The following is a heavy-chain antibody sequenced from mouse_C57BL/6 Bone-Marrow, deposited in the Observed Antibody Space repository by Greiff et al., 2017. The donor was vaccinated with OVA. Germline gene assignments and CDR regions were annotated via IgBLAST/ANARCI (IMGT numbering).Heavy chain of an antibody. Sequence: QVQLQQPGAELVKPGASVKLSCKASGYTFTSYWMHWVKQRPGRCLEWIGRIDPNSGGTKYNEKFKSKATLTLDKPSSTAYMQLSSLTSEDSAVYYCARSYYYGSSPYFDYWGQGTTLTVSS. CDR3: ARSYYYGSSPYFDY. D-gene: IGHD1-1*01. CDR2: IDPNSGGT. V-gene: IGHV1-72*01. CDR1: GYTFTSYW. J-gene: IGHJ2*01.